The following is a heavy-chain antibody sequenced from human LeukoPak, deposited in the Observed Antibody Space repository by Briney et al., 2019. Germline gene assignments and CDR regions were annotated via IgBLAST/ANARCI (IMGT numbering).Heavy chain of an antibody. Sequence: ASVKVCCNASGHTFSDNYIHWVRRAPGPGLEWMGWINPHSGGTNYGENFQGRVPLHRDASISTAYMDLSSLISDDTAVYYCAREFMRVIVFDMGGQGTMVTVPS. CDR2: INPHSGGT. CDR3: AREFMRVIVFDM. V-gene: IGHV1-2*02. CDR1: GHTFSDNY. J-gene: IGHJ3*02. D-gene: IGHD2-21*01.